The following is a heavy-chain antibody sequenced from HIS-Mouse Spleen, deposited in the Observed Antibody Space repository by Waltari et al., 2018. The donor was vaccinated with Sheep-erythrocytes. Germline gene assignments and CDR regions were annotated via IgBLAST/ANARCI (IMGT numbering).Heavy chain of an antibody. CDR3: ARALSIAARPNWFDP. CDR1: GGSFSGYF. V-gene: IGHV4-34*01. J-gene: IGHJ5*02. CDR2: INHSGST. D-gene: IGHD6-6*01. Sequence: QVQLQQWGAGLLKPSETLSLTCAVYGGSFSGYFWSWIRPPPGKGLEWIGEINHSGSTNYNPSLKSRVTISVDTSKNQFSLKLSSVTAADTAVYYCARALSIAARPNWFDPWGQGTLVTVSS.